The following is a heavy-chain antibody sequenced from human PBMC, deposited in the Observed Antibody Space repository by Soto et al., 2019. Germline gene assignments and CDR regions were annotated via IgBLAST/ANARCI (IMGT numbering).Heavy chain of an antibody. CDR2: IYYSGST. J-gene: IGHJ6*03. CDR3: AALTGYYYYYMDV. D-gene: IGHD3-9*01. CDR1: GGSISSSTYC. V-gene: IGHV4-39*01. Sequence: SETLSLTCTVSGGSISSSTYCWGWIRQPPGKGLEWIVSIYYSGSTFYNPSLKSRVTISVDTSKNQFSLSLSSVTAADMAVYCCAALTGYYYYYMDVWGKGTTVTVSS.